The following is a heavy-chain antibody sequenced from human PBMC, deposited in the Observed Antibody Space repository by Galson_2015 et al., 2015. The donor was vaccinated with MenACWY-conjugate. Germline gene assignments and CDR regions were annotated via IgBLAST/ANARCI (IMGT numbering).Heavy chain of an antibody. V-gene: IGHV5-51*01. D-gene: IGHD3-16*01. Sequence: QSGAEVKQPGESLKISCPGDGYTFTTYWIGWVRQMPGKGLEWMGIIYPGDSDTRYSPSFQGQVTISADKSINTAYLQWSSLKASDTAMYYCARRSYGGSYSSRPEYWYFDLWGRGTLVTVSS. CDR3: ARRSYGGSYSSRPEYWYFDL. J-gene: IGHJ2*01. CDR2: IYPGDSDT. CDR1: GYTFTTYW.